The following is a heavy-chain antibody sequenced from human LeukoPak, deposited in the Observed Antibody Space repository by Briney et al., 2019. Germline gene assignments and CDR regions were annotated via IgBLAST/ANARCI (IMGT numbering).Heavy chain of an antibody. CDR2: IDSDGNT. CDR3: ANMRYGSGTPLD. V-gene: IGHV3-53*01. Sequence: GGSLRLSCAASGFTVNDNYMTWLRQAPGKGLDWVSVIDSDGNTYYADSVMGRFSISRDNSKNTLYLQMNSLRAEDTAVYYCANMRYGSGTPLDWGQGTLVTVSS. CDR1: GFTVNDNY. J-gene: IGHJ4*02. D-gene: IGHD3-10*01.